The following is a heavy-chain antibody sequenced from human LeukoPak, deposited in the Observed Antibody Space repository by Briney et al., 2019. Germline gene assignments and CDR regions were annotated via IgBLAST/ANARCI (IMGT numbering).Heavy chain of an antibody. CDR1: GFSLSTYG. CDR3: AKDHGTAVAGFYY. Sequence: GGSLRLSCAASGFSLSTYGVSWVRQPPGKGLEWVSGITGTGGSTYYADSVKGRFTVSRGTSKNTLYLQMNSLRAEDTAIYYCAKDHGTAVAGFYYWGQGTLVTVSS. D-gene: IGHD6-19*01. V-gene: IGHV3-23*01. CDR2: ITGTGGST. J-gene: IGHJ4*02.